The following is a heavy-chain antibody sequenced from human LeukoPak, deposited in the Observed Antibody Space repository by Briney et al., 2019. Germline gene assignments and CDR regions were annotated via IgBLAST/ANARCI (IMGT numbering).Heavy chain of an antibody. CDR2: ISAYNGNT. CDR1: GYTFTSYG. J-gene: IGHJ5*02. CDR3: ARQYYYDRSGYYYH. Sequence: ASVKVSCKTSGYTFTSYGISWVRQAPGQGLEWMGWISAYNGNTNYAQKLQGRVTMTTDTSTSTAYMELRSLRSDDTAVYYCARQYYYDRSGYYYHWGQGTLVTVSS. D-gene: IGHD3-22*01. V-gene: IGHV1-18*01.